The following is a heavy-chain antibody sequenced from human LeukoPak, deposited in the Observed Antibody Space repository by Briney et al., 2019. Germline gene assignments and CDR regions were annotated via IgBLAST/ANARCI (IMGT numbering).Heavy chain of an antibody. CDR2: VLYTGIT. CDR1: GGSISGSDYY. V-gene: IGHV4-39*01. J-gene: IGHJ4*02. Sequence: SETLSLTCTVSGGSISGSDYYWGWVRQPPGKGPEWIGSVLYTGITNYNPSLKSRLSISVDMSKTQFSLRLSSVTAADTAVYYCARQDYADAFYNWGQGTLVTVSS. CDR3: ARQDYADAFYN. D-gene: IGHD4-17*01.